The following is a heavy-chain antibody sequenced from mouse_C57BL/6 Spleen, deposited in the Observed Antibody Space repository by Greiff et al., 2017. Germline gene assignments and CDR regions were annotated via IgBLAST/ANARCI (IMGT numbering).Heavy chain of an antibody. D-gene: IGHD2-4*01. CDR1: GYTFTDYY. CDR3: ARFNYDYDDAMDY. Sequence: QVQLQQSGAELVRPGASVKLSCKASGYTFTDYYINWVKQRPGQGLEWIARIYPGSGNTYYNEKFKGKATLTAEKSSSTAYMQLSSLTSEDSAVYFCARFNYDYDDAMDYWGQGTSVTVSS. V-gene: IGHV1-76*01. CDR2: IYPGSGNT. J-gene: IGHJ4*01.